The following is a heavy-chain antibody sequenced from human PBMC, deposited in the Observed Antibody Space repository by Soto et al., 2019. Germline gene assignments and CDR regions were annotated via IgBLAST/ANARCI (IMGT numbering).Heavy chain of an antibody. CDR2: ISGSGGST. V-gene: IGHV3-23*01. CDR3: ANLDPGYSRRWLPPDALDI. D-gene: IGHD6-13*01. J-gene: IGHJ3*02. Sequence: AGSLRLSCAASGFTFSSYAMSWVRQAPGKGLEWVSAISGSGGSTYYADSVKGRFTISRDNSKNTLYLQMNSLRAEDTAVYYCANLDPGYSRRWLPPDALDIWGQGTMVTVSS. CDR1: GFTFSSYA.